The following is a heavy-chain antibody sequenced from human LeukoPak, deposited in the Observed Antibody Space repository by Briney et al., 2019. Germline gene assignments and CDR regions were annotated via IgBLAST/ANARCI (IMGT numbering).Heavy chain of an antibody. CDR1: GFTFSSYA. CDR3: AKERGELYYYDSSGYYYDY. V-gene: IGHV3-23*01. Sequence: GGSLRLSCAASGFTFSSYAMSWVCQAPGKGLEWVSSIGGSGGSTYYADSVKGRFIISRDNSKNTLYLQMNSLRAEDTAVYYCAKERGELYYYDSSGYYYDYWGQGTLVTVSS. CDR2: IGGSGGST. J-gene: IGHJ4*02. D-gene: IGHD3-22*01.